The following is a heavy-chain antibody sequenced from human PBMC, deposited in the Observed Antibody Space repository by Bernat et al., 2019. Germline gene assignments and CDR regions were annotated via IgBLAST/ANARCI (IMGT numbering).Heavy chain of an antibody. CDR3: HSRSSVGDGGYFDY. V-gene: IGHV3-74*01. J-gene: IGHJ4*02. CDR1: GFTFSSYW. D-gene: IGHD6-6*01. CDR2: MNSGGRST. Sequence: EVQLVESGGGLVQPGGSLRLSCAASGFTFSSYWMHWVRQAPGKGLVWVSRMNSGGRSTNYADSVKGRFTISRDNAKNTLYLQMNSLSAEDTAVYYCHSRSSVGDGGYFDYWGQGTLVTVSS.